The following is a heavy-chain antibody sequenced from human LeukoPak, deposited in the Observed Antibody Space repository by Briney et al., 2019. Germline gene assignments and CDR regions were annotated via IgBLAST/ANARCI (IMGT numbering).Heavy chain of an antibody. Sequence: GGSLRLSCAASGFPFSTYAMSWVRQAPGKGLEWVSSVRPSGDTTYYADSVKGRFTISRDNSKNTLYLQMNSLRVEDTAVYYCARGSDTLAWGQGILVTVSS. CDR2: VRPSGDTT. V-gene: IGHV3-23*01. CDR1: GFPFSTYA. D-gene: IGHD3-10*01. CDR3: ARGSDTLA. J-gene: IGHJ5*02.